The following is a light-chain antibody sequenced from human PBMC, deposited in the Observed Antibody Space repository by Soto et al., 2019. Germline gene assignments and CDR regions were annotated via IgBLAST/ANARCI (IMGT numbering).Light chain of an antibody. CDR2: DVT. CDR1: GSDVGGSNY. J-gene: IGLJ1*01. CDR3: CSSTRSSPYV. Sequence: QSALTQPASVSGSPGQSITISCTGTGSDVGGSNYVSWYQYYPGKAPKLIIYDVTHRPSGVSNRFSASKSGNTASLTISGLQVEDEADYYCCSSTRSSPYVFGTGTKLTVL. V-gene: IGLV2-14*03.